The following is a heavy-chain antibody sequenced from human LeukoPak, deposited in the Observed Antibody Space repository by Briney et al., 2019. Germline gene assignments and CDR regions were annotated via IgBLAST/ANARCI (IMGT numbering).Heavy chain of an antibody. CDR1: GGSFSGYY. CDR2: INHSGST. CDR3: ARDSQLGGWVDY. D-gene: IGHD3-16*01. V-gene: IGHV4-34*01. Sequence: SETLSLTCAVYGGSFSGYYWSWIRQPPGKGLEWIGEINHSGSTNYNPSLKSRVTISVDTSKNQFSLKLSSVTAADTAVYYCARDSQLGGWVDYWGQGTLVTVSS. J-gene: IGHJ4*02.